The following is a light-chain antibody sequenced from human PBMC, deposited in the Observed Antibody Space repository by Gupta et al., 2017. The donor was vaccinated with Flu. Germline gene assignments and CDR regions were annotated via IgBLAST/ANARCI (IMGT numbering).Light chain of an antibody. CDR2: GSS. CDR3: QSYDTSLSGWV. CDR1: SSNIGAGYD. V-gene: IGLV1-40*01. Sequence: QSVLPQPPSVSAAPGQRVTISCTGSSSNIGAGYDVHWYQQLPGTAPKVLIYGSSNRPSGVPDRFFASKSGTSASLAITGLQAEDEADYYCQSYDTSLSGWVFGGGTKVTAL. J-gene: IGLJ3*02.